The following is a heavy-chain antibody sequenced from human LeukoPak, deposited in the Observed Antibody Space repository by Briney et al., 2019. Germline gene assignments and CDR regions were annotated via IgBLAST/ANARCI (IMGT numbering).Heavy chain of an antibody. CDR3: ARAGYSYGPYYFDY. CDR2: IYYSGST. CDR1: GGSISSYY. Sequence: PSETLSLTCTVSGGSISSYYWSWIRQPPGKGLEWIGYIYYSGSTYYNPSLKSRVTISVDTSKNQFSLKLSSVTAADTAVYYCARAGYSYGPYYFDYWGQGTLVTVSS. J-gene: IGHJ4*02. V-gene: IGHV4-59*01. D-gene: IGHD5-18*01.